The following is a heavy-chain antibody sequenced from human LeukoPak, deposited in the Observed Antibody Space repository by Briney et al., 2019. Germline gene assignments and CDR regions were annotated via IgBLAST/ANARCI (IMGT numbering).Heavy chain of an antibody. D-gene: IGHD6-13*01. CDR3: AKGARRQSWYPGY. Sequence: PSEALSLTCAVYGGSFSGYYWSWIRQPPGKGLEWIGEINHSGSTNYNPSLKSRVTISVDTSKNQFSLKLSSVTAADTAVYYCAKGARRQSWYPGYWGQGTLVTVSS. J-gene: IGHJ4*02. CDR2: INHSGST. V-gene: IGHV4-34*01. CDR1: GGSFSGYY.